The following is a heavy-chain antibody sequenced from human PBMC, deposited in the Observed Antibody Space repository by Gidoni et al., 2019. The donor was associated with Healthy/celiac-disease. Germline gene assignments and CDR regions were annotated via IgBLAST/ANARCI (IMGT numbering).Heavy chain of an antibody. CDR2: ITHSGST. J-gene: IGHJ6*02. CDR1: GGSFRGYY. Sequence: QVQLQQWGAGLLKPSETLSLTCAVYGGSFRGYYWSWIRQPPGKGLEWMGEITHSGSTNYNPSLKSRVTISVDTSKNQFSLKLSSVTAADTAVYYCARGITIFGVVSYYYGMDVWGQGTTVTVSS. CDR3: ARGITIFGVVSYYYGMDV. D-gene: IGHD3-3*01. V-gene: IGHV4-34*01.